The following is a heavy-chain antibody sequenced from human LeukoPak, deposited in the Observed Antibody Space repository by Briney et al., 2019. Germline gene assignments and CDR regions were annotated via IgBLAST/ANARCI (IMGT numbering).Heavy chain of an antibody. Sequence: SETLSLTCTVSGVSISSGDYYWSWIRQPPGKGLEWIGYIYYSGSTYYNPSLKSQVTISVDTSKNQFSLKLSSVTAADTAVYYCACGYYSLSRAFDIWGQGTMVTVSS. J-gene: IGHJ3*02. D-gene: IGHD3-22*01. CDR2: IYYSGST. V-gene: IGHV4-30-4*08. CDR3: ACGYYSLSRAFDI. CDR1: GVSISSGDYY.